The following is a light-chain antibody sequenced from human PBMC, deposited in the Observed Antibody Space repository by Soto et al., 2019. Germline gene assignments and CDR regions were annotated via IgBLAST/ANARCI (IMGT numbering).Light chain of an antibody. CDR3: QQYNTYGT. CDR1: QSISYW. CDR2: DAS. V-gene: IGKV1-5*01. J-gene: IGKJ1*01. Sequence: DIQMTQSPSTLSASVGDRVTITCRASQSISYWLAWYQQKPGKAPKVLIYDASSLESGVPSRFSGSGSGTEFTLTINSLQPDDLATYYCQQYNTYGTFGQGTKV.